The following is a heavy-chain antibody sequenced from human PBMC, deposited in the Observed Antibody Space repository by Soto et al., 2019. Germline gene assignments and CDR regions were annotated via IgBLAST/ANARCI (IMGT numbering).Heavy chain of an antibody. D-gene: IGHD3-10*01. Sequence: SKGLSLTSGVSGGSLSGATYALNWIRQPPGKGLEWIGYIFPSGTTYYNPSLKSRVTISIDVSKNQFSLSLRSLTAADTAVYYCASSREFDYWRDVTLVTV. CDR1: GGSLSGATYA. CDR3: ASSREFDY. CDR2: IFPSGTT. J-gene: IGHJ5*01. V-gene: IGHV4-30-2*01.